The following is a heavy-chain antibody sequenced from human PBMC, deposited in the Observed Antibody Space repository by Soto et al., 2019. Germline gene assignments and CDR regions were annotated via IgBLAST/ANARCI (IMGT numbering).Heavy chain of an antibody. V-gene: IGHV4-59*08. CDR3: ARRYGYYFDY. CDR1: GGSISSYY. J-gene: IGHJ4*02. Sequence: QVQLQESGPGLVKPSETLSLTCTVSGGSISSYYWSWLPQPPGKGLEWIGYICYSGSTNYKPSLKRRAPISLDTANNQLSLKLSSVTAADTAVYYCARRYGYYFDYWGQGTLVTVSS. CDR2: ICYSGST. D-gene: IGHD4-17*01.